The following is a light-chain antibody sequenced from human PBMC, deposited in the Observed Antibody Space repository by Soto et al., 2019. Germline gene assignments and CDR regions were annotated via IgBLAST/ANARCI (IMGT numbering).Light chain of an antibody. J-gene: IGLJ3*02. CDR1: TGAVTSGYY. Sequence: QPVVTQEPSLTVSPGGTVNLTCASSTGAVTSGYYPNWFQQKPGQAPRALIYSTSNQHSWNPARFSVSLLGGKAALTLSGVQPEDEAEYYCLLYYGGAWVFGGGTKLTVL. CDR2: STS. CDR3: LLYYGGAWV. V-gene: IGLV7-43*01.